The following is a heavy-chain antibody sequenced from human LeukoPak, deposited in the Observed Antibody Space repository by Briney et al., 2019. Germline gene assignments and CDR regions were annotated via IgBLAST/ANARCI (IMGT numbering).Heavy chain of an antibody. CDR2: IKQDGSEK. CDR3: ARGFDGANAFDL. Sequence: PGGSLRLSCVASRFIISDYWMNWVRQAPGKGLEWVANIKQDGSEKYYVDSVKGRFTISRDNAKNSVYLQMNSLGAEDTAVYYCARGFDGANAFDLWGQGTLVTVSS. V-gene: IGHV3-7*01. CDR1: RFIISDYW. J-gene: IGHJ3*01.